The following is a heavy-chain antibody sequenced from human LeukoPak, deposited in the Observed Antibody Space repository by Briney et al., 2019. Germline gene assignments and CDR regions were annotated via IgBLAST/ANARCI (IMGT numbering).Heavy chain of an antibody. CDR3: ASFGISWRSSY. CDR1: GFSFSSHW. Sequence: GGSLRLSWAASGFSFSSHWVHWVRQAPGKGLVWVSRISDDGSYTSNVDSVKGRFTISRDNVNNMLYLHMNSLRAEDTAVYYCASFGISWRSSYWGQGTLVTVSS. CDR2: ISDDGSYT. D-gene: IGHD2-21*01. V-gene: IGHV3-74*01. J-gene: IGHJ4*02.